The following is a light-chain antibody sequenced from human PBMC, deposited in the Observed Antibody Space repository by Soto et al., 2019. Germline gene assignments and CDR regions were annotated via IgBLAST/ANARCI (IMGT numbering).Light chain of an antibody. J-gene: IGKJ1*01. CDR1: QSISSW. Sequence: DIPMTQSPSTLSASVGDRVTITCRASQSISSWLAWYQQKPGKAPKVLIYKASSLERGVPSRFSGSGSGTEFPLTISSLQPDDFATYYCQQYNSSPTFGQGTKVEIK. CDR3: QQYNSSPT. CDR2: KAS. V-gene: IGKV1-5*03.